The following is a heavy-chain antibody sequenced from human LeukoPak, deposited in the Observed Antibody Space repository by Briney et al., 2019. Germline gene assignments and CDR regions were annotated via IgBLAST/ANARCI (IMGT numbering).Heavy chain of an antibody. CDR3: ASLDYYDSSGSSDY. Sequence: PSETLSLTCTVSGGSISSYYWSWIRQPPGKGLEWLGYIYYSGSTNYNPSLKSRVTISVDTSKNQFSLKLSSVTAADTAVYYCASLDYYDSSGSSDYWGQGTLVTVSS. V-gene: IGHV4-59*01. J-gene: IGHJ4*02. D-gene: IGHD3-22*01. CDR2: IYYSGST. CDR1: GGSISSYY.